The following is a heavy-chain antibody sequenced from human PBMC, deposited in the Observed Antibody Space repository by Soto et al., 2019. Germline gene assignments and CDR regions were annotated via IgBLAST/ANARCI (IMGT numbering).Heavy chain of an antibody. CDR3: ARARAGYFDYYYGMDV. CDR1: GFTFSSYD. Sequence: GSLRFSCAASGFTFSSYDMHWVRQATGKGLEWVSAIGTAGDTYYPGSVKGRFTISRENAKNSLYLQMNSLRAGDTAVYYCARARAGYFDYYYGMDVWGQGTTVTVSS. V-gene: IGHV3-13*01. D-gene: IGHD3-9*01. J-gene: IGHJ6*02. CDR2: IGTAGDT.